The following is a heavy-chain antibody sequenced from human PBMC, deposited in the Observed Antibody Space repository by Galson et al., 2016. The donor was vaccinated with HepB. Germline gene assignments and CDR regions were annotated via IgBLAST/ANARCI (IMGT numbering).Heavy chain of an antibody. J-gene: IGHJ6*02. V-gene: IGHV2-70*03. CDR2: IDWDDDK. CDR3: ASALGIHDYYGMDV. D-gene: IGHD5-18*01. Sequence: PALVKPTQTLTLTCTFSGFSLTTTGMRVSWVRQPPGNALEWLARIDWDDDKYYSTSLKTRLTISKDTSKNQVVLTMTNMDPVDTAVYYCASALGIHDYYGMDVWGQGTTVTVSS. CDR1: GFSLTTTGMR.